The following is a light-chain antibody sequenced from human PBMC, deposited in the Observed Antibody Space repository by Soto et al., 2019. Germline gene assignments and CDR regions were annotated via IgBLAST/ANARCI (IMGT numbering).Light chain of an antibody. V-gene: IGKV1-5*01. CDR3: QQYNSFTWT. J-gene: IGKJ1*01. Sequence: DIRMTQSPSTLSASVGDRVTITCRASQSISSWLAWYQQKPGKAPKLLIYDASSLESGFPSRFSGSGSGTEFTLTISSLQADDFATYYCQQYNSFTWTFGQGTKVEIK. CDR2: DAS. CDR1: QSISSW.